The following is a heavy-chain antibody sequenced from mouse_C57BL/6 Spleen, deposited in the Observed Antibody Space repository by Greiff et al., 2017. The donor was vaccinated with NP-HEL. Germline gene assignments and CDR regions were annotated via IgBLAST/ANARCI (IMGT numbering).Heavy chain of an antibody. CDR3: VRGYGSSWYFDV. CDR1: GFTFNTYA. J-gene: IGHJ1*03. V-gene: IGHV10-3*01. Sequence: EVKLVESGGGLVQPKGSLKLSCAASGFTFNTYAMHWVRQAPGKGLEWGARIRSKSSNYATYYADSVKDRFTISRDDSQSMLYLQMNNLKTEDTAMYYCVRGYGSSWYFDVWGTGTTVTVSS. CDR2: IRSKSSNYAT. D-gene: IGHD1-1*01.